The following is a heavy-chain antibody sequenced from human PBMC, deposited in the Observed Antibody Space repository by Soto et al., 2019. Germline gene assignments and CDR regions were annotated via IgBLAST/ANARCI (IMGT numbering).Heavy chain of an antibody. D-gene: IGHD6-19*01. CDR3: VKDRGLVLSFYFDY. J-gene: IGHJ4*02. CDR2: ISWNSGSI. V-gene: IGHV3-9*01. CDR1: GFTFDDYA. Sequence: EVQLVESGGGLVQPGRSLRLSCAASGFTFDDYAMHWVRQAPGKGLEWVSGISWNSGSIGYADSVKGRFTISRDNAKNTLYRPMNRLRAEDRALYYCVKDRGLVLSFYFDYWGQGTLVTVSS.